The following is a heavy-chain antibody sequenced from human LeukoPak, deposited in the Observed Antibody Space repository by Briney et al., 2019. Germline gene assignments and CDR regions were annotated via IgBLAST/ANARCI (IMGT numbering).Heavy chain of an antibody. V-gene: IGHV3-7*05. CDR2: IKQDGSDK. CDR3: ARWSGSYY. Sequence: RGSLRLSCAASGFTFSTYWMSWVRQAPGKGLEWVADIKQDGSDKYYVDSVRGRFTISRDNAKNSLFLQMNSLRAEDTAVYYCARWSGSYYWGQGTLVTVSS. D-gene: IGHD1-26*01. J-gene: IGHJ4*02. CDR1: GFTFSTYW.